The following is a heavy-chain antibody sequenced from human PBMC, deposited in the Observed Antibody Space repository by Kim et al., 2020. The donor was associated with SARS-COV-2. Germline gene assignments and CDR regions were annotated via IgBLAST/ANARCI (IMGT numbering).Heavy chain of an antibody. J-gene: IGHJ4*02. CDR3: ARTWLTGYFDY. D-gene: IGHD5-12*01. CDR2: T. V-gene: IGHV4-39*01. Sequence: TYSHPSLKSRVTISVDTSKKQFSLKLSSVTAADTAVYYCARTWLTGYFDYWGQGTLVTVSS.